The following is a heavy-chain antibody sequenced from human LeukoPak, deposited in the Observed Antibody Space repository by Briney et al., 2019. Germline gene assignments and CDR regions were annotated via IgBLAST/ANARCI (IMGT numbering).Heavy chain of an antibody. CDR1: GGSISTYY. D-gene: IGHD1-26*01. CDR3: ASSYSGSYGMDV. V-gene: IGHV4-59*08. J-gene: IGHJ6*02. Sequence: SETLSLTCTVSGGSISTYYWSWIRQPPGKGLEWIGYIYYSGSTNYNPSLKSRVTISVDTSKNQFSLNLSSVTAADTAMYYCASSYSGSYGMDVWGQGTTVTVSS. CDR2: IYYSGST.